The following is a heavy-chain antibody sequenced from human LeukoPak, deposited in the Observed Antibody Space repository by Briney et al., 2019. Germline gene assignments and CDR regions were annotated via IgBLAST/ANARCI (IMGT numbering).Heavy chain of an antibody. CDR2: IYTCGTI. V-gene: IGHV3-53*01. CDR3: AAVGSSIY. J-gene: IGHJ4*02. D-gene: IGHD1-26*01. CDR1: GRTVSSNY. Sequence: PGGSLTLACAVSGRTVSSNYMNWVRHPPGQGLGWVSVIYTCGTIYYDDCLKGRFTISRDNSNNTLFLQKNSLRAEDTAVYYCAAVGSSIYWGQGTLVTVSS.